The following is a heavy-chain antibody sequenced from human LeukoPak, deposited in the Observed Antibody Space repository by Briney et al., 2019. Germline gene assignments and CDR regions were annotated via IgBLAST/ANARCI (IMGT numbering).Heavy chain of an antibody. V-gene: IGHV1-2*02. CDR2: INPKSGGT. J-gene: IGHJ4*02. Sequence: ASVKVSCKASGYTFTDYYMHWVRQAPGQGLEWMGWINPKSGGTNYAQKFRGRVTMTRDTSISTAHMELSTLRFDDTAVYYCAKRGDDDYGDYWGQGTLVTVSS. CDR3: AKRGDDDYGDY. D-gene: IGHD1-1*01. CDR1: GYTFTDYY.